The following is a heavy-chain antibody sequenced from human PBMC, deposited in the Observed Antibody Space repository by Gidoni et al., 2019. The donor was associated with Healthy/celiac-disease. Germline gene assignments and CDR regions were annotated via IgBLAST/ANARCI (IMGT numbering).Heavy chain of an antibody. Sequence: QVQLVESGGGVVQPGRSLRLSCAASGFTFSSYGMHWVRQAPGKGLEWVAVIWYDGSNKYYADSVKGRFTISRDNSKNTLYLQMNSLRAEDTAVYYCASSLGVRGVTLYGMDVWGQGTTVTVSS. CDR2: IWYDGSNK. J-gene: IGHJ6*02. CDR3: ASSLGVRGVTLYGMDV. CDR1: GFTFSSYG. D-gene: IGHD3-10*01. V-gene: IGHV3-33*01.